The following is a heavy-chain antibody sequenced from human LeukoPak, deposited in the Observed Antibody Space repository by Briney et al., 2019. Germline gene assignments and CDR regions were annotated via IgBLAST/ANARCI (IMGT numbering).Heavy chain of an antibody. CDR2: INHSGST. Sequence: SETLSLTCAVYGGSFSGYYWSWIRQPPGKGLEWIGEINHSGSTNYNPSLKSRVTISVDTSKNQFSLKLSSVTAADTAVYYCAICRLWGVIISYCFFGYWGQGTLVTVSS. D-gene: IGHD3-10*01. J-gene: IGHJ4*02. CDR3: AICRLWGVIISYCFFGY. CDR1: GGSFSGYY. V-gene: IGHV4-34*01.